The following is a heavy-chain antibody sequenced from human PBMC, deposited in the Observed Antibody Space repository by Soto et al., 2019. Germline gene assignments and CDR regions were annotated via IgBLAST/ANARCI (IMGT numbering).Heavy chain of an antibody. CDR2: IFSSGTT. V-gene: IGHV4-30-4*01. CDR1: GDSISSGNKY. D-gene: IGHD3-16*01. J-gene: IGHJ6*02. CDR3: ARVPSPFDYYYAMDV. Sequence: PPETLSLTCTVSGDSISSGNKYWSWIRQPPGKGLEWIGYIFSSGTTYYNPSLKSRLTMSLDTSENQFSLKLNSLTDADTAVYYCARVPSPFDYYYAMDVWGQGTTVTVS.